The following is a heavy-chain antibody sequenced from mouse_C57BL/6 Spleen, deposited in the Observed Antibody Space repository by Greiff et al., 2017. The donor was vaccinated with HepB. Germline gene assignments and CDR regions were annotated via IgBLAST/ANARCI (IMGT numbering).Heavy chain of an antibody. J-gene: IGHJ2*01. D-gene: IGHD2-4*01. CDR1: GYTFTSYG. Sequence: QVHVKQSGAELARPGASVKLSCKASGYTFTSYGISWVKQRTGQGLEWIGEIYPRSGNTYYNEKFKGKATLTADKSSSTAYMELRSLTSEDSAVYFCARDYDYDVYFDYWGQGTTLTVSS. CDR3: ARDYDYDVYFDY. CDR2: IYPRSGNT. V-gene: IGHV1-81*01.